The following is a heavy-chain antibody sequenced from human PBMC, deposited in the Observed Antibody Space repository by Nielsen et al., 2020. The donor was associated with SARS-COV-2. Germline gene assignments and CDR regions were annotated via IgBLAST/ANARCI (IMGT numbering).Heavy chain of an antibody. V-gene: IGHV1-3*01. CDR2: INAGNGNT. J-gene: IGHJ4*02. CDR3: AREAYSSSWYEEYYFDY. Sequence: ASVKVSCKASGYTFTSYAMHWVRQAPGQRLEWMGWINAGNGNTKYSQKFQGRVTITRDTSASTAYMELSSLRSEDTAVYYCAREAYSSSWYEEYYFDYWGQGTLVTVSS. CDR1: GYTFTSYA. D-gene: IGHD6-13*01.